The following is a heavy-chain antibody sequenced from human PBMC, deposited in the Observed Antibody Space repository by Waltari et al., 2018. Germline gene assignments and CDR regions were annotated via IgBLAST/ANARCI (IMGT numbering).Heavy chain of an antibody. CDR3: ATYIGASVGTAAFDV. J-gene: IGHJ3*01. D-gene: IGHD5-12*01. CDR1: GGSITTSRHY. CDR2: LSYNGAT. Sequence: QLQLQESGPGLVKPSETLSLTCSVSGGSITTSRHYWGWIRQPPGQGLGWIATLSYNGATYTSPSLTSRVTMSRDTSKNQLSLTLGAVTAADAAVYYCATYIGASVGTAAFDVWGQGKMVIVSS. V-gene: IGHV4-39*01.